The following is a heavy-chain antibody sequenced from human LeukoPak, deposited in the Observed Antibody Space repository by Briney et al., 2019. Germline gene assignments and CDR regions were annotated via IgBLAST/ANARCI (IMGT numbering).Heavy chain of an antibody. V-gene: IGHV4-59*11. J-gene: IGHJ6*03. D-gene: IGHD3-10*01. Sequence: SETLSLTCNFSGHSHKTHYWSWIPHPPGKGLEWIGYIFERGTTNYSPTLESRVTISAETSKNQVSLKVKSVTAADTAVYYCARGGRSRGSMSFYYMDVWGKGATVTVSS. CDR3: ARGGRSRGSMSFYYMDV. CDR2: IFERGTT. CDR1: GHSHKTHY.